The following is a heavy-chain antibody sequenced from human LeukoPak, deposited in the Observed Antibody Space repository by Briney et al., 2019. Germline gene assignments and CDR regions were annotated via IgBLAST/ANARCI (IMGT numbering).Heavy chain of an antibody. CDR1: GGTFSSYA. J-gene: IGHJ4*02. Sequence: SVKVSCKASGGTFSSYAISWVRQAPGQGLEWMGRIIPILGIANYAQKFQGRVTITADKSTSTAYMELSSLRSEDTAVYYCARSSIVGASFDYWGPGTLVTVSS. V-gene: IGHV1-69*04. CDR3: ARSSIVGASFDY. CDR2: IIPILGIA. D-gene: IGHD1-26*01.